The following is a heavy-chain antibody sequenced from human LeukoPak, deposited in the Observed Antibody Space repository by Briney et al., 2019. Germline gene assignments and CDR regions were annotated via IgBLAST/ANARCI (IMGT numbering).Heavy chain of an antibody. V-gene: IGHV3-30-3*01. CDR1: GFTFSSYA. Sequence: GRSLRLSCAASGFTFSSYAMHWVRQAPDKGLEWVAVISYDGSNKYYADSVKGRFTISRDNSKNTLYLQMNSLRAEDTAVYYCAREDGDYYYGMDVWGQGTTVTVSS. D-gene: IGHD4-17*01. CDR3: AREDGDYYYGMDV. J-gene: IGHJ6*02. CDR2: ISYDGSNK.